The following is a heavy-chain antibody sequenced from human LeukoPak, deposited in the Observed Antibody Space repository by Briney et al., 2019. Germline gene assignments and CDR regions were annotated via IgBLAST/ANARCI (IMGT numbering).Heavy chain of an antibody. Sequence: GVSLRLSCAASGFTFSSYAMSWDRQAPGKGLEWVSAISGSGGSTYYADSVKGRFTISRDNSKNTLYLQMNSLRADDTAVYYCAKDPYYSGSYLFDYWGQGTLVTVSS. D-gene: IGHD1-26*01. CDR1: GFTFSSYA. J-gene: IGHJ4*02. CDR2: ISGSGGST. V-gene: IGHV3-23*01. CDR3: AKDPYYSGSYLFDY.